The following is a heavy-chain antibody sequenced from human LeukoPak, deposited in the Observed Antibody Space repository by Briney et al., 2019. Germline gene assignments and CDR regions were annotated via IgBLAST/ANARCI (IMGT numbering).Heavy chain of an antibody. J-gene: IGHJ5*02. V-gene: IGHV1-8*03. D-gene: IGHD6-13*01. CDR3: ARGRIAAAGGNNWFDP. CDR1: GYTFTSYD. Sequence: ASVKVSCRASGYTFTSYDINWVRQATGQGLEWMGWMNPNSGNTGYAQKFQGRVTITRNTSISTAYMELSSRRSEDTAVYYCARGRIAAAGGNNWFDPWGQGTLVTVSS. CDR2: MNPNSGNT.